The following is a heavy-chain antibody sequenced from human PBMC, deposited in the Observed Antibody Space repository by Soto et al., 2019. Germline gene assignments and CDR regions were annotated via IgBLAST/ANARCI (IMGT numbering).Heavy chain of an antibody. D-gene: IGHD6-13*01. J-gene: IGHJ4*02. CDR1: GFTVSSNY. Sequence: PGGSLRLSCAASGFTVSSNYMSWVRQAPGKGLEWVSVISYDGSNKYYADSVKGRFTISRDNSKNTLYLQMNSLRAEDTAVYYCAKDRAWQQLELYYFDYWGQGTLVTVSS. V-gene: IGHV3-30*18. CDR3: AKDRAWQQLELYYFDY. CDR2: ISYDGSNK.